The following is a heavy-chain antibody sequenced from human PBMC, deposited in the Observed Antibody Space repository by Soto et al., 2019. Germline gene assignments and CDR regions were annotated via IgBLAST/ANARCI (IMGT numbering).Heavy chain of an antibody. D-gene: IGHD3-9*01. CDR2: ISSIGST. J-gene: IGHJ6*02. Sequence: QVQLQESGPGLVKPSQTLSLTCTVSGGSISSGDYFWSWIRQSPGKGLEWIGYISSIGSTYYNPSLKSRVSVSRDTSKNQCSLKLSSVKTTDTAVYYCARGLVIRPYYYHGMDVWGQGNTVTVSS. CDR1: GGSISSGDYF. CDR3: ARGLVIRPYYYHGMDV. V-gene: IGHV4-30-4*01.